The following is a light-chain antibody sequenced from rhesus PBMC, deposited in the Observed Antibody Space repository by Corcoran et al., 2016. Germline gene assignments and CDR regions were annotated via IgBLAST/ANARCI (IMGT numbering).Light chain of an antibody. CDR1: QGISSW. V-gene: IGKV1-22*01. CDR2: KAS. J-gene: IGKJ4*01. CDR3: QQYSRRPLA. Sequence: DIQMTQSPSSLSASVVDTVTITCRASQGISSWLAWYQQKPGKAPKLLIYKASSLQSGVPSRISGSGSGTDFTLTHNRLKSEDFATYYCQQYSRRPLAFGGGTKVEL.